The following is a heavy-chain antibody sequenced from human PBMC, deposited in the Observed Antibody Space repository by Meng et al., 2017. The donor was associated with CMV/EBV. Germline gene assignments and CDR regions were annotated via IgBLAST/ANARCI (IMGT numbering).Heavy chain of an antibody. CDR2: INHSGTT. V-gene: IGHV4-34*01. J-gene: IGHJ5*02. Sequence: QVQVSQGAAGRLTPPDTLSLPCALYGGSFSGYYWGWIRQPPGKGLEWIGEINHSGTTNYNPSLKSRVTISVDTSKNQFSLKLSSVTAADTAVYYCARGGNWFDPWGQGTLVTVSS. CDR1: GGSFSGYY. CDR3: ARGGNWFDP.